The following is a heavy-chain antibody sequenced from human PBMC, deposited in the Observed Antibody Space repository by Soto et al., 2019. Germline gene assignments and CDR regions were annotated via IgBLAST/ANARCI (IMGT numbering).Heavy chain of an antibody. D-gene: IGHD5-12*01. J-gene: IGHJ4*02. CDR3: ARHVSVSGFEDYFAQ. Sequence: QLHMQESGPGPVKPSETLSLTCTVSGDSISSSGYYWAWIRQPPGKGLEWIGNIDYSGSTYYNPSLQSRVAFSVDTSKNQFSLQVTSVTAADTAVYYCARHVSVSGFEDYFAQWGQGTLVTVSS. CDR1: GDSISSSGYY. CDR2: IDYSGST. V-gene: IGHV4-39*01.